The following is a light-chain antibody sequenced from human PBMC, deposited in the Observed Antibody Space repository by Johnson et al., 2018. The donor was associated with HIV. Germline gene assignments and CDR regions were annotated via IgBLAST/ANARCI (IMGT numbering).Light chain of an antibody. CDR1: SSNIGNNY. CDR2: DNN. V-gene: IGLV1-51*01. CDR3: GTWDSSLMALYV. Sequence: QSVLTQPPSVSAAPGQKVTISCSGSSSNIGNNYVSWYQQLPGTAPKLLIYDNNKRPSGIPDRFSGSKSGTSATLDITGLQTGDEADYYCGTWDSSLMALYVFGTGTKVTVL. J-gene: IGLJ1*01.